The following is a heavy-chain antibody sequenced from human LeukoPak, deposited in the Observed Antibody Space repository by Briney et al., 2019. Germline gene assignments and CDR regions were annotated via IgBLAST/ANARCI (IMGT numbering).Heavy chain of an antibody. CDR3: ARNSGSHLNYFDY. D-gene: IGHD1-26*01. J-gene: IGHJ4*02. V-gene: IGHV1-18*01. CDR2: ISAYNGNT. Sequence: ASVKVSCKASGYTFTSYGISWVRQAPGQGLEWMGWISAYNGNTNYAQKLQGRVTMTTDTSTSTACMELRSLRSDDTAVYYCARNSGSHLNYFDYWGQGTLVTVSS. CDR1: GYTFTSYG.